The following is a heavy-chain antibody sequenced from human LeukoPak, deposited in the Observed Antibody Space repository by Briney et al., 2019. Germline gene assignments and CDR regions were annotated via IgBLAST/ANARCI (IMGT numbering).Heavy chain of an antibody. CDR2: ISGSGGST. J-gene: IGHJ4*02. CDR3: AEKQWLATY. D-gene: IGHD6-19*01. V-gene: IGHV3-23*01. CDR1: GFTFSNYS. Sequence: GGSLRLSCAASGFTFSNYSMNWVRQAPGKGLEWVSAISGSGGSTYYADSVKGRFTISRDNSKNTLYLQMNSLRAEDTAVYYCAEKQWLATYWGQGTLVTVSS.